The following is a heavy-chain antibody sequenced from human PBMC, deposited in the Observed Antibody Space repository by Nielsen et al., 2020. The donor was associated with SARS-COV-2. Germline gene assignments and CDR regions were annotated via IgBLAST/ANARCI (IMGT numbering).Heavy chain of an antibody. J-gene: IGHJ6*02. CDR2: TYYRSKWYN. CDR3: ARDRGLSSSWYEGYYYYYYGMDV. CDR1: GDSVSSSSAA. Sequence: SQTLSLTCAISGDSVSSSSAAWNWIRQSPSRGLEWLGRTYYRSKWYNDYAVSVKSRITINPDTSKNQFSLHLNSVTPEDTAVYYCARDRGLSSSWYEGYYYYYYGMDVWGQGTTVTVSS. D-gene: IGHD6-13*01. V-gene: IGHV6-1*01.